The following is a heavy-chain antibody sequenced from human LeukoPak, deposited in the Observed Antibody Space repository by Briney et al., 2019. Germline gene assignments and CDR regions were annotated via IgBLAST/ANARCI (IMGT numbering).Heavy chain of an antibody. CDR1: GFTFSSYG. CDR3: ARDGMRIQLWSFDY. Sequence: PGRSLRLSCAASGFTFSSYGMHWVRQAPGQGLEWVAVIWYDGSNKYYADSVEGRFTISRDNSKNTLYLQMNSLRAEDTAVYYCARDGMRIQLWSFDYWGQGTLVTVSS. J-gene: IGHJ4*02. V-gene: IGHV3-33*01. CDR2: IWYDGSNK. D-gene: IGHD5-18*01.